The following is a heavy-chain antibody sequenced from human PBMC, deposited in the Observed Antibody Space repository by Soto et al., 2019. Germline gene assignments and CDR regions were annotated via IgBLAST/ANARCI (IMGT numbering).Heavy chain of an antibody. D-gene: IGHD3-9*01. Sequence: VGSLRLSCAASGFTFSSYAMSWVRQAPGKGPEWVSAISGSGGSTYYADSVKGRFTISRDNSKNTLYLQMNSLRAEDTAVYYCAKDPLFYDILTGCYDYWGQGTLVTVSS. CDR3: AKDPLFYDILTGCYDY. V-gene: IGHV3-23*01. CDR1: GFTFSSYA. CDR2: ISGSGGST. J-gene: IGHJ4*02.